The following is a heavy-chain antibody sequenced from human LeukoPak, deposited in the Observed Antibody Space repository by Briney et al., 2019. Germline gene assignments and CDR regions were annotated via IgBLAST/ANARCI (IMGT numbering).Heavy chain of an antibody. CDR1: GASISGSGYY. CDR2: IYYSGST. J-gene: IGHJ4*02. D-gene: IGHD1-26*01. V-gene: IGHV4-39*01. Sequence: PSETLSLTCAVSGASISGSGYYWGWIRQPPGKGLEWIGNIYYSGSTYYNASLQSRVTISIDMSRNEFSLRLNSVPAADTAMYYCAKSGGYGLIDYWGQGTLVTVSS. CDR3: AKSGGYGLIDY.